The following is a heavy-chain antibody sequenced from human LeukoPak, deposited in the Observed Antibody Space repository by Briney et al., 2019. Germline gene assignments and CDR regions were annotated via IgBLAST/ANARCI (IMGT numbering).Heavy chain of an antibody. CDR3: ARGGYCSGGSCHYNWFDP. D-gene: IGHD2-15*01. J-gene: IGHJ5*02. Sequence: NPSETLSLTCAVYGGSFSGYYWSWIRQPPGKGLEWIGEINHSESTNYNPSLKSRVTISVDTSKNQFSLKLSSVTAADTAVYYCARGGYCSGGSCHYNWFDPWGQGTLVTVSS. CDR1: GGSFSGYY. V-gene: IGHV4-34*01. CDR2: INHSEST.